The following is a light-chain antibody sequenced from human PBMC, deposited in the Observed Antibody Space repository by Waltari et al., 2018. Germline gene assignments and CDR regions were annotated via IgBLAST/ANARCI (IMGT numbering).Light chain of an antibody. CDR2: GKN. CDR3: NSRDSSGNHVV. J-gene: IGLJ2*01. Sequence: SSELTQHPALSVALGHTVRITCQRNSLSSYSARWYQQKPGQAPILVFYGKNNRPSGIPDRFSGSSSGSTASMTITGAQAEEEADYYCNSRDSSGNHVVFGGGTKLTVL. V-gene: IGLV3-19*01. CDR1: SLSSYS.